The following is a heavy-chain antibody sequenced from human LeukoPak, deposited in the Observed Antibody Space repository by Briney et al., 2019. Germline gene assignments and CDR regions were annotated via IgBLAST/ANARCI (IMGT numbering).Heavy chain of an antibody. V-gene: IGHV3-48*03. Sequence: GSLRLSCAASGFTFSSYEMNWDRQAPGKGLEWVSYISSSGSTIYYADSVKGRFTISRDNAKNSLYLQMNSLRAEDTAVYYCAELGITMIGGVWGKGTTVTISS. J-gene: IGHJ6*04. D-gene: IGHD3-10*02. CDR2: ISSSGSTI. CDR3: AELGITMIGGV. CDR1: GFTFSSYE.